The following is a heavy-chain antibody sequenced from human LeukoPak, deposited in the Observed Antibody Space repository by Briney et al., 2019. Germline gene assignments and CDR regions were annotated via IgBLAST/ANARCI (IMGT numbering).Heavy chain of an antibody. CDR2: IYYSGST. D-gene: IGHD4-17*01. Sequence: SETLSLTCTVSGGSISSYYWSWIRQPPGKGLEWIGYIYYSGSTNYNPSLKSRVTISVDTSKNQFSLKLSSVTAADTAVYYCARSTEITCFDYWGQGTLVTVSS. J-gene: IGHJ4*02. CDR1: GGSISSYY. V-gene: IGHV4-59*08. CDR3: ARSTEITCFDY.